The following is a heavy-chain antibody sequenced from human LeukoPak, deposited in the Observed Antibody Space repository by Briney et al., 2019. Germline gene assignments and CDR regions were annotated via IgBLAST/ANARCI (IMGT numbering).Heavy chain of an antibody. CDR1: GFTFSKHG. J-gene: IGHJ3*02. D-gene: IGHD3-22*01. V-gene: IGHV3-23*01. CDR2: VSPPGGGT. CDR3: AKSWNYYDSSGDDALDI. Sequence: GGSLRLSCGASGFTFSKHGMNWVRQAPGKGLEWLSGVSPPGGGTYYADSVRGRFTISRDNSKNTLYLQMNSLRVEDTAVYYCAKSWNYYDSSGDDALDIWGQGTMVTVSS.